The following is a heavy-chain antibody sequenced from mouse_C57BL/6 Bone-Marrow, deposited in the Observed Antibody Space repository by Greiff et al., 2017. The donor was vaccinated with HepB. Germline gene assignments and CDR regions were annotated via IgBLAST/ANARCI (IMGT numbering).Heavy chain of an antibody. CDR3: AKVPFYYGSSYWYFDV. CDR2: IWRGGST. D-gene: IGHD1-1*01. CDR1: GFSLTSYG. Sequence: QVQLQQSGPGLVQPSQSLSITCTVSGFSLTSYGVHWVRQSPGKGLEWLGVIWRGGSTDYNAAFMSRLSITKDNSKSQVFFKMNSLQAADTAIYYWAKVPFYYGSSYWYFDVWGTGTTVTVSS. J-gene: IGHJ1*03. V-gene: IGHV2-5*01.